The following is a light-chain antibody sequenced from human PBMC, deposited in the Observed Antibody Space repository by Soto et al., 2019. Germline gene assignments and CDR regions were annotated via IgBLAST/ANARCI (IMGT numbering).Light chain of an antibody. J-gene: IGLJ1*01. CDR2: EVS. V-gene: IGLV2-8*01. Sequence: QSVLTQPPSPSGSPGQSVTLSFTGTRRDGGGYYYVYWYQQHPGKAPKLMIYEVSKRPSGVPDRFSGSKSGNTASLTVSGLQAEDEADYYCSSYAGSNNNVFGTGTKVT. CDR3: SSYAGSNNNV. CDR1: RRDGGGYYY.